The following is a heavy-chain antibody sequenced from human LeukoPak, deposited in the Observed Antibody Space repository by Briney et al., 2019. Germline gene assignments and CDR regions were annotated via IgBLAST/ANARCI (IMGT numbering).Heavy chain of an antibody. V-gene: IGHV1-69*05. CDR2: IIPIFGTA. CDR1: GGTFSNYA. Sequence: SVKVSCKASGGTFSNYAISWVRQAPGQGLKWMGGIIPIFGTANYAQKFQGRVTITTDESTSTAYMELSSLRSEDTAVYYCARPSATGVSARPSAFDIWGQGTMVTVSS. J-gene: IGHJ3*02. CDR3: ARPSATGVSARPSAFDI. D-gene: IGHD6-6*01.